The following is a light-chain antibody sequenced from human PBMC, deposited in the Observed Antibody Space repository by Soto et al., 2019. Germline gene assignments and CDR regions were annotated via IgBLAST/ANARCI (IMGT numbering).Light chain of an antibody. CDR3: AAWDDSLNGQEV. J-gene: IGLJ2*01. CDR1: SSNIGSNT. CDR2: FNN. V-gene: IGLV1-44*01. Sequence: QSVLTQPPSASGTPGLRVTISCSGGSSNIGSNTVNWYKQLPGTAPKLLIYFNNQRPSGVPDRFSGSKSGTSASLAISGLQSEDEADYYCAAWDDSLNGQEVFGGGTKLTVL.